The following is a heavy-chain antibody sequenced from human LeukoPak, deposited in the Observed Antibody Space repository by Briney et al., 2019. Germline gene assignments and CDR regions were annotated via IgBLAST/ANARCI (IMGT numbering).Heavy chain of an antibody. J-gene: IGHJ4*02. CDR1: GFTFSSYG. V-gene: IGHV3-33*01. CDR3: ARDGDYYDSSGFFDY. Sequence: GGSLRLSCAASGFTFSSYGMHWVRQAPGKGLEWVAVIWYDGSNKYYADSVKGRFTISRDNSKNTLYLQMNSLRAEDTAVYYCARDGDYYDSSGFFDYWGQGTLVTVSS. D-gene: IGHD3-22*01. CDR2: IWYDGSNK.